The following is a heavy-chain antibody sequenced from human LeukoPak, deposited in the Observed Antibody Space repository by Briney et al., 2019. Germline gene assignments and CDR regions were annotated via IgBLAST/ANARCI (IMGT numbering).Heavy chain of an antibody. J-gene: IGHJ4*02. V-gene: IGHV1-24*01. CDR3: ATDYGYSYAH. CDR1: GYTVTQLS. D-gene: IGHD3-16*01. CDR2: FVPEDGET. Sequence: ASVKVSCNVSGYTVTQLSMHWVRQAPGKGLEWMGGFVPEDGETVYAQKFQGRVTMTEDTSTDTAYMELSSLRSEDTAVYYCATDYGYSYAHWGQGTLVTVSS.